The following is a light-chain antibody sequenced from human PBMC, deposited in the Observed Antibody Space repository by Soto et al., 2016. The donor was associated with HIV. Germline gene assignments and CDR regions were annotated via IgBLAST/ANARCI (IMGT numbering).Light chain of an antibody. CDR1: QSVTRW. CDR3: QQYDRFPLGP. V-gene: IGKV1-5*03. J-gene: IGKJ1*01. Sequence: DIQMTQSPSSLSASVGDRVTITCRASQSVTRWLAWFQKKPGQVPKLLIYRASSLKSGAPSRFSGSGSGTEFSLTISGLQSDDSATYYCQQYDRFPLGPFGQGTNV. CDR2: RAS.